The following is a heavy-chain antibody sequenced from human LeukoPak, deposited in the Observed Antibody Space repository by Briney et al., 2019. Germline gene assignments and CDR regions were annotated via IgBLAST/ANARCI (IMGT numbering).Heavy chain of an antibody. CDR1: GFTFSSYA. CDR2: ISGSGGST. V-gene: IGHV3-23*01. Sequence: GGSLRLSCAASGFTFSSYAMSWVRQAPGKGLEWVSAISGSGGSTYYADSVKGRFTISRDNSKNTLYLQMNSLRAEDTAVYYCARGTYDGSGFYYVGLDYWGQGTLVTVSS. J-gene: IGHJ4*02. D-gene: IGHD3-22*01. CDR3: ARGTYDGSGFYYVGLDY.